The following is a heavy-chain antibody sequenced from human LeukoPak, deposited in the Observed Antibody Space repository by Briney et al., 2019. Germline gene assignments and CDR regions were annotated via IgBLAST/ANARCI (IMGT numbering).Heavy chain of an antibody. D-gene: IGHD2-21*02. CDR1: GFTFSSNE. Sequence: GGSLRPSCAASGFTFSSNEMNWVRQAPGRGLEWVSYTSSSGNTIYYSDSVKGRFTISRDNAKNSLYLQMNSLTAEDTAIYYCARAALGLQTFDYWGQGTLVTVSS. J-gene: IGHJ4*02. V-gene: IGHV3-48*03. CDR3: ARAALGLQTFDY. CDR2: TSSSGNTI.